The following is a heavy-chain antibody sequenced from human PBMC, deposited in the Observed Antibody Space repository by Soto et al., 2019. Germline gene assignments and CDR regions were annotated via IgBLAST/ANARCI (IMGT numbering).Heavy chain of an antibody. CDR2: IYYSGST. CDR1: GGSISDFY. CDR3: ARVGGLAARTFDY. V-gene: IGHV4-59*01. Sequence: ASETLSLTCTVSGGSISDFYWGWIRQPPGKGLEWIGYIYYSGSTNYNPSLKSRVTISVDTSKNQFSLNLRSMSPADTAVYYCARVGGLAARTFDYWGPGTLVTVSS. J-gene: IGHJ4*02. D-gene: IGHD6-6*01.